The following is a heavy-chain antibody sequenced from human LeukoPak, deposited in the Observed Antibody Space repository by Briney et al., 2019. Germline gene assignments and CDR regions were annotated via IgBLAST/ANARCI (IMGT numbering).Heavy chain of an antibody. J-gene: IGHJ4*02. CDR2: IKSKTDGGTT. V-gene: IGHV3-15*01. Sequence: SGGSLRLSCAASGFTFSNAWMSWVRQAPGKGLEWVGRIKSKTDGGTTDYAAPVKGRFTISRDDSKNTLYVQMNSLRAEDTAVYYCAKMSGDCSSTICSSFDYWGRGTLVTVSS. CDR1: GFTFSNAW. CDR3: AKMSGDCSSTICSSFDY. D-gene: IGHD2-2*01.